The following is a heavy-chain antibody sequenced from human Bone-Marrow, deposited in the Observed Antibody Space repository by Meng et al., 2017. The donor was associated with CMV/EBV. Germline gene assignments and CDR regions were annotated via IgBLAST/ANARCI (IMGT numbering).Heavy chain of an antibody. CDR2: LSYDGSNK. CDR3: ASRGHPLGTYYFDY. V-gene: IGHV3-30*04. Sequence: GESLKISCAASGFTFSSYAMHWVRQAPGKGLEWVAVLSYDGSNKYYADSVKGRLTISRDNSKNTLYLQMNSLRAEDTAVYYCASRGHPLGTYYFDYWGQGTLVTVSS. CDR1: GFTFSSYA. J-gene: IGHJ4*02. D-gene: IGHD7-27*01.